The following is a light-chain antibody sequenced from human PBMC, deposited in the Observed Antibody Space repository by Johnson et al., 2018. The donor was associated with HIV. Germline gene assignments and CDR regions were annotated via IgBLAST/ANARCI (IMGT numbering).Light chain of an antibody. CDR3: GTWDSSLSASYG. CDR1: SSNIGNNY. J-gene: IGLJ1*01. Sequence: QSVLTQPPSVSAAPGQKVTISCSGSSSNIGNNYVSWYQQLPGTAPKLLIYDNNKRPSGIPDRFSGSKSGTSATLGITGLQTGDAADYYCGTWDSSLSASYGFGTGTKVTGL. V-gene: IGLV1-51*01. CDR2: DNN.